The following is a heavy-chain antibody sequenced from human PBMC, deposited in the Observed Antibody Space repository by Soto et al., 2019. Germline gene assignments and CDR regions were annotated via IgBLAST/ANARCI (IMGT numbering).Heavy chain of an antibody. Sequence: QVQLVESGGGLVKPGGSLRLSCAASGFTFSDYYMSWIRQATGKGLEWISYIGTSGNSIFYADSVKGRFTISRDNAKKSLYLQMNSLRAEDTAVYYCARPPTTAAAGLGYWGQGTLVTVSS. CDR1: GFTFSDYY. CDR2: IGTSGNSI. V-gene: IGHV3-11*01. CDR3: ARPPTTAAAGLGY. D-gene: IGHD6-13*01. J-gene: IGHJ4*02.